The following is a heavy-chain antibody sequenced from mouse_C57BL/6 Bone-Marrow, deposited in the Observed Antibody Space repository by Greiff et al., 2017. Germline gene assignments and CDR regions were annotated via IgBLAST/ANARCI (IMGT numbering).Heavy chain of an antibody. CDR2: IDPEDGET. Sequence: VQLQQSGAELVKPGASVKLSCTASGFNIKDYYMHWVKQRTEQGLEWIGRIDPEDGETKYAPQFQGKATITADTSSNTAYLQLSSLTSEDTAVYYCARGDWDGYLDYFDYWGRGTTLTVSS. D-gene: IGHD2-3*01. V-gene: IGHV14-2*01. CDR1: GFNIKDYY. CDR3: ARGDWDGYLDYFDY. J-gene: IGHJ2*01.